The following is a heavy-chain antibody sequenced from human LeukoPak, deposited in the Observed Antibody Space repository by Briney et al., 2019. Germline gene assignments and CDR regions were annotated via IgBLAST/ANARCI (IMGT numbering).Heavy chain of an antibody. CDR1: GYSFTTYW. Sequence: KIGESLKISCKSSGYSFTTYWIGWVRQMPGKGLEWMGIIYPGDSDTRYSPSFQGQVIISADKSISTAYLQWSSLKASDTAMYYCARRAHLWDFDYWGQGTLVTVSS. CDR2: IYPGDSDT. V-gene: IGHV5-51*01. J-gene: IGHJ4*02. CDR3: ARRAHLWDFDY. D-gene: IGHD5-18*01.